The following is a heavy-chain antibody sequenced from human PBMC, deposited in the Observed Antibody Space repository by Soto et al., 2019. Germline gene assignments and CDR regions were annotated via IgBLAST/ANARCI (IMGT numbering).Heavy chain of an antibody. Sequence: ASVKVSCKASGGTFSSSGFSWVQQAPGQGLEWMGMIVPSLDTTNYAQKFQARVTITADEVTSTAYMELRSLRSEDTAVYYCARWPQPRYTADPYAVDVWGQGTRVTVSS. J-gene: IGHJ6*02. CDR1: GGTFSSSG. V-gene: IGHV1-69*11. CDR2: IVPSLDTT. CDR3: ARWPQPRYTADPYAVDV. D-gene: IGHD3-16*02.